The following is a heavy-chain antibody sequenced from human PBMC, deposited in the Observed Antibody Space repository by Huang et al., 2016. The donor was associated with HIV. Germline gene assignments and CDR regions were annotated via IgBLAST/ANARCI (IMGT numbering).Heavy chain of an antibody. CDR2: SYFCGNT. Sequence: QLQLQEWGPRLVKPSETLSLTCTVAGGAISSSTYYWSWIRQPPGKGLEWIGNSYFCGNTLYNPSLKSRVTISVDTSKNQFSLKLTSLTAADTAVYYCANTVHTAAGQYYFEYWGQGTLVTVSS. CDR1: GGAISSSTYY. V-gene: IGHV4-39*01. CDR3: ANTVHTAAGQYYFEY. J-gene: IGHJ4*02. D-gene: IGHD6-13*01.